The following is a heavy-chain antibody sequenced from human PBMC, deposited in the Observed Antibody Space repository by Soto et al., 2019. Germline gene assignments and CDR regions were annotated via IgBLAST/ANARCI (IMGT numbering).Heavy chain of an antibody. J-gene: IGHJ3*01. CDR3: AKSVRYCLGSSCSPEAFDV. D-gene: IGHD2-15*01. CDR2: ISYDGSNK. V-gene: IGHV3-30*18. Sequence: QVHLVESGGGVVQPGRSLRLSCVASGFSFSDSGMHWVRQAPGKGLEWVAAISYDGSNKSYADSVNDRFTISRDNSKNTLDLQMNSLIAEDKAVYYCAKSVRYCLGSSCSPEAFDVWGQGTLVSVSS. CDR1: GFSFSDSG.